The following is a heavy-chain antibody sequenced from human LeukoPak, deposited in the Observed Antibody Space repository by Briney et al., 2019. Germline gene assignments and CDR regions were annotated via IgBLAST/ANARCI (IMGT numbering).Heavy chain of an antibody. V-gene: IGHV4-39*01. J-gene: IGHJ4*02. CDR3: ARHAGGIAAAGTRPFDY. CDR2: IHYSGST. D-gene: IGHD6-13*01. Sequence: SETLSLTCTVSGDPITSGTYYWGWIRQPPGKGLEWIGSIHYSGSTYYNPSLKSRVTISVDTSKNRFPLKLSSVTAADTAVYYCARHAGGIAAAGTRPFDYWGQGTLVTVSS. CDR1: GDPITSGTYY.